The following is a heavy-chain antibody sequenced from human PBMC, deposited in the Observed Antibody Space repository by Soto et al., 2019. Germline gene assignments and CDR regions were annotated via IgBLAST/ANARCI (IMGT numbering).Heavy chain of an antibody. D-gene: IGHD3-10*01. CDR2: IIPIFGTA. CDR3: ASPPLYGSGSYYPQPVYYFDY. V-gene: IGHV1-69*13. Sequence: ASVKVSCKASGGTFSSYAISWVRQAPGQGLEWMGGIIPIFGTANYAQKFQGRVTITADESTSTAYMELSSLRSEDTAVYYCASPPLYGSGSYYPQPVYYFDYWGQGTLVTVSS. CDR1: GGTFSSYA. J-gene: IGHJ4*02.